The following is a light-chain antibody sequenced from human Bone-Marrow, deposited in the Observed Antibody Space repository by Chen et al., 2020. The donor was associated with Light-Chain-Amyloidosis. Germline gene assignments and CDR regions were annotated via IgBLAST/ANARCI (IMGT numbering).Light chain of an antibody. CDR3: QVWDRSSDRPV. CDR2: DDS. Sequence: SYVLTQPSAVSVAPGQTATIACGGNNIGSTSVHRYQQTPGQAPLLVVHDDSDRPSGIPERLSGSNSGNTATLTISRVEAGDEADYYCQVWDRSSDRPVFGGGTTLTVL. J-gene: IGLJ3*02. V-gene: IGLV3-21*02. CDR1: NIGSTS.